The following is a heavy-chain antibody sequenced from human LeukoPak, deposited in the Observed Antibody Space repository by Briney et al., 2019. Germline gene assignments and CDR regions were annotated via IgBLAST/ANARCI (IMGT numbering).Heavy chain of an antibody. CDR1: GGSISSGSYY. CDR2: IYTSGST. CDR3: ARDSGSSGWLDY. D-gene: IGHD2-15*01. V-gene: IGHV4-61*02. Sequence: PSQTLSLTCTVPGGSISSGSYYWSWIRQPAGKGLEWIGRIYTSGSTNYNPSLKSRVTIPVETSKNQFSLNLSSVTAADTAVYYCARDSGSSGWLDYWGQGTLVTVSS. J-gene: IGHJ4*02.